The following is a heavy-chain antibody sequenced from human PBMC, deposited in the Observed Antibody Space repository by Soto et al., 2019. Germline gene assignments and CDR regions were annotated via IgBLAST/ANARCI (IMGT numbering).Heavy chain of an antibody. CDR1: GGSISSSSYY. CDR3: ARVLSGSCVDY. CDR2: VYYSGST. J-gene: IGHJ4*02. D-gene: IGHD1-26*01. V-gene: IGHV4-39*01. Sequence: SETLSLTCTFSGGSISSSSYYWGWIRQSPGKGLEWIGSVYYSGSTYYNPSPKSRGTISVDTSKNQVSLQLTSVTAADTAVYYRARVLSGSCVDYWGRGTLVTVSS.